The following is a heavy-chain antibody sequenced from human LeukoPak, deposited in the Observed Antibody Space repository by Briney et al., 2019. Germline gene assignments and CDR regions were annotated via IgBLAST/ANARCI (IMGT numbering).Heavy chain of an antibody. D-gene: IGHD4-17*01. V-gene: IGHV4-34*01. CDR3: ARAGGDRYFDY. CDR2: INHSGST. J-gene: IGHJ4*02. CDR1: GGSFSGYY. Sequence: SETLSLTCAVYGGSFSGYYWSWIRQPPGKGLEWIGEINHSGSTYYNPSLKSRVTISVDRSKNQFSLKLSSVTAADTAVYYCARAGGDRYFDYWGQGTLVTVSS.